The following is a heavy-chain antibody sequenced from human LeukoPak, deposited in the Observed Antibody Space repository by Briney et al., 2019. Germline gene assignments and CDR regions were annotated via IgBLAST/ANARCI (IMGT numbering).Heavy chain of an antibody. D-gene: IGHD1-26*01. CDR1: GFTLSSYA. Sequence: GGSLRLSCVVSGFTLSSYAMRWVGQAPGRGVEGVSAISGWGGITYFPDSVKGRFTISRDNSKNTLYLHMTSLRAADTAVSYCAKDPSRESYPRDPFDLWGQGTMVPVSS. J-gene: IGHJ3*01. V-gene: IGHV3-23*01. CDR3: AKDPSRESYPRDPFDL. CDR2: ISGWGGIT.